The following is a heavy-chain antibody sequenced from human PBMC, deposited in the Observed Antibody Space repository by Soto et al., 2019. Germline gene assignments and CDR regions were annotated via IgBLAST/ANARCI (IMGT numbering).Heavy chain of an antibody. CDR3: ARDHRWAFDY. D-gene: IGHD3-16*01. CDR1: GFTFDIYA. Sequence: EVQLVESGGGLGQLGGNLKLSCLASGFTFDIYAMNWVRQAPGKGLEWLSYIGLNSGTIEYSDSVEGRFTISRDDGKSSLYLQMNSLRDEDTAVYFCARDHRWAFDYWGRGTLVTVTS. V-gene: IGHV3-48*02. J-gene: IGHJ4*02. CDR2: IGLNSGTI.